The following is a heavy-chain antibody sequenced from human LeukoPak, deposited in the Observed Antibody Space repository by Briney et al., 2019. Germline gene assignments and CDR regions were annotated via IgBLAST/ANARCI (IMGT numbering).Heavy chain of an antibody. V-gene: IGHV3-48*01. D-gene: IGHD2-15*01. J-gene: IGHJ6*03. CDR1: GFTFSTYT. Sequence: GGSLRLSCAASGFTFSTYTMNWVRQAPGRGLEWVSYISSSSSIKYYADSVKGRFTISRDNAKNSLYLQMNALRAEDTAVYYCARSRDIVVVVATTPRYYYYMDVWGKGTTVTVSS. CDR2: ISSSSSIK. CDR3: ARSRDIVVVVATTPRYYYYMDV.